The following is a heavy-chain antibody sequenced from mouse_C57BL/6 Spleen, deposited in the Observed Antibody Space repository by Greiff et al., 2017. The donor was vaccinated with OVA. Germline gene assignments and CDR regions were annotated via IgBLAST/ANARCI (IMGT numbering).Heavy chain of an antibody. CDR1: GYTFTDYY. V-gene: IGHV1-77*01. J-gene: IGHJ2*01. D-gene: IGHD1-1*01. CDR3: AREDYYGSSLYYFDY. Sequence: VQLLQSGAELVKPGASVKISCTASGYTFTDYYINWVQQTPGQGLEWIGKIGPGSGSTYYTEKFKGKATLTADKSSSIAYMQLSNLTSEDSAVYFCAREDYYGSSLYYFDYWGQGTTLTVSS. CDR2: IGPGSGST.